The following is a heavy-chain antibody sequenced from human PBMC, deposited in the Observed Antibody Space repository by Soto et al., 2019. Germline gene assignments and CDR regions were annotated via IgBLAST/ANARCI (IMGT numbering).Heavy chain of an antibody. J-gene: IGHJ5*02. V-gene: IGHV4-61*01. Sequence: QVQLQESGPGLVKPSETLSLTCTVSGGSVSSASSYWSWIRQPPGKGLEWIGYIYYSGSTSYNPSLNSRVTISLDTSKNQFSLKLTSLTAADTAVYYCARDRWGGSWGQGTLVTVSS. D-gene: IGHD7-27*01. CDR3: ARDRWGGS. CDR2: IYYSGST. CDR1: GGSVSSASSY.